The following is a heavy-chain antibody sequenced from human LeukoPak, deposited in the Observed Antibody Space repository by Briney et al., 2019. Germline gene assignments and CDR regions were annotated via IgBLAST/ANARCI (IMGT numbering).Heavy chain of an antibody. CDR3: AREPDGWVAFDY. J-gene: IGHJ4*02. CDR1: GYTFTSYA. CDR2: INAGNGNT. D-gene: IGHD1-26*01. Sequence: GASVKVSCKASGYTFTSYAMHWVRQAPGQRLEWMGWINAGNGNTKYSQKSQGRVTITRDTSASTAYMELTSLRSEDTAVYYCAREPDGWVAFDYWGQGTLATVSS. V-gene: IGHV1-3*01.